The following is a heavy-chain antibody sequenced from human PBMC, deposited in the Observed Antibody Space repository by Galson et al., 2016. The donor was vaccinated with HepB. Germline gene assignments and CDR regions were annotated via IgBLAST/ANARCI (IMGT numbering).Heavy chain of an antibody. CDR1: GYSFTNYW. J-gene: IGHJ3*02. Sequence: QSGAEVKKPGESLRISCKGSGYSFTNYWIDWVRQMPGKGLEWMGRIDPSNSYTNYSPSFQGHVTISADKSIRTAPLQWSSLKASDTAMYYCARRGVGQYDYGFDIWGQGTMVTVSS. D-gene: IGHD2-21*02. CDR3: ARRGVGQYDYGFDI. V-gene: IGHV5-10-1*01. CDR2: IDPSNSYT.